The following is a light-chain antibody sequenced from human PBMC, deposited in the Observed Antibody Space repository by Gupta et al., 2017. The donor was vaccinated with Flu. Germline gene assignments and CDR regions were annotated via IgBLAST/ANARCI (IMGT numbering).Light chain of an antibody. Sequence: VTINSSGRSANIGNKDVAWYQQLPGQAPILIIYDNKQRPSGIPDRFSGSNSGNSATLTINGVEAGDEADYYCQIWDSSIDARVFGGGTKLTVL. CDR1: SANIGNKD. V-gene: IGLV1-51*02. CDR3: QIWDSSIDARV. J-gene: IGLJ3*02. CDR2: DNK.